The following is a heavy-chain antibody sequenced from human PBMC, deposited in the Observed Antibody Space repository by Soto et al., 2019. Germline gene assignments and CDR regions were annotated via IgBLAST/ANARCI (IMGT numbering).Heavy chain of an antibody. Sequence: ESGPTLVNPTQTLTLTCTFSGFSLSTSGVCVTWIRQPPGKGLEWIGNIHYSGSTYYDSSLQSRVTISIDTSKNQFSLKLSSVTATDTAVYYCASQHYYDSSGYYVVYWGQGTLVTVSS. D-gene: IGHD3-22*01. CDR1: GFSLSTSGVC. CDR3: ASQHYYDSSGYYVVY. V-gene: IGHV4-39*01. J-gene: IGHJ4*02. CDR2: IHYSGST.